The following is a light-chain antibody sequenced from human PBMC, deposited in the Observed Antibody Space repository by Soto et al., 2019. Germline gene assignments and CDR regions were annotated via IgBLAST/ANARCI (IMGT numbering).Light chain of an antibody. Sequence: QSVLTQPPSASGSPGQSVTISCTGTSSDVGGYKFVSWYQQHPGVAPKLILYEVTKRPSGVPDRFSGSKSGNTASLTVSGLQAEDEANYYCSSYAGSNNLMIFGGGTKLTV. J-gene: IGLJ2*01. V-gene: IGLV2-8*01. CDR2: EVT. CDR3: SSYAGSNNLMI. CDR1: SSDVGGYKF.